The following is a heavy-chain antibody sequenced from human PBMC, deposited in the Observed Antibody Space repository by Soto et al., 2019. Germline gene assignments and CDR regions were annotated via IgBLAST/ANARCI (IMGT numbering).Heavy chain of an antibody. CDR3: AKEGEYYYDSSGYYPLYFDY. D-gene: IGHD3-22*01. V-gene: IGHV3-23*01. J-gene: IGHJ4*02. CDR1: GFTFSSYA. CDR2: ISGSGGST. Sequence: GGSLRLSCAASGFTFSSYAMSWVRQAPGKGLEWVSAISGSGGSTYYADSVKGRFTISRDNSKNTLYLQMNSLRAEDTAVYYCAKEGEYYYDSSGYYPLYFDYWGQGTLVTVS.